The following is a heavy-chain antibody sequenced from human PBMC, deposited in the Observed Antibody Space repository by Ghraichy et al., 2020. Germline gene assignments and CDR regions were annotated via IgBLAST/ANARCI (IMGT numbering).Heavy chain of an antibody. Sequence: GGSLRLSCAASGFTFSNYWMTWVRQAPGKGLEWVANIKQDGNEKYCVDSVKGRFTISRDNAKNSLYLQMNSLRAEDTAVYYCARPRQSDYYYAMDVWGQGTTVTVSS. CDR3: ARPRQSDYYYAMDV. J-gene: IGHJ6*02. CDR2: IKQDGNEK. CDR1: GFTFSNYW. D-gene: IGHD5-24*01. V-gene: IGHV3-7*01.